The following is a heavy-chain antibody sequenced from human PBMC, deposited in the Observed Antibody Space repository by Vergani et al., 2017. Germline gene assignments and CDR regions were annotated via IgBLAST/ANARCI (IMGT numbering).Heavy chain of an antibody. CDR1: GGSISSGAYY. Sequence: QEHLQESGPGLVKPSQTLSLTCTVSGGSISSGAYYWSWIRQPPGKSLEWIGSIYYSGLTYYNPSLKSRVAISVDTSKNQFSLKVTSVTAADTAVYFCARQRPGSGWSPGDFDDWGQGILVTVSS. J-gene: IGHJ4*02. CDR2: IYYSGLT. V-gene: IGHV4-39*01. D-gene: IGHD6-19*01. CDR3: ARQRPGSGWSPGDFDD.